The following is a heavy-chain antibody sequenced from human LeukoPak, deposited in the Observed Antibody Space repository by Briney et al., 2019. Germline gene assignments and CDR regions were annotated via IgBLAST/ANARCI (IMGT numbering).Heavy chain of an antibody. CDR3: ARDGYSSLFDP. CDR1: GFTFSDYY. CDR2: ISSSSSYT. D-gene: IGHD6-13*01. Sequence: GGSLRLSCAASGFTFSDYYMSWIRQAPGKGLEWVSYISSSSSYTNYADSVKGRFTISRDNAKNSLYLQMNSLRAEDTAAYYCARDGYSSLFDPWGQGTLVTVSS. V-gene: IGHV3-11*05. J-gene: IGHJ5*02.